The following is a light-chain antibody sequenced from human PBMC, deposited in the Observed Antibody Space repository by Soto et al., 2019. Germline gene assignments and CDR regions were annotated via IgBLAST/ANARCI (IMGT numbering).Light chain of an antibody. Sequence: QSVLTQPASVSGSPGQSITISCTGTSSDFGGYNFVSWYQHRPGKAPELMIYAVSNRPSGVSNRFSGSKSGNTASLTISGLQAEDEADYYCCSYTSYSPYVFGTGTKVTVL. V-gene: IGLV2-14*01. CDR2: AVS. J-gene: IGLJ1*01. CDR3: CSYTSYSPYV. CDR1: SSDFGGYNF.